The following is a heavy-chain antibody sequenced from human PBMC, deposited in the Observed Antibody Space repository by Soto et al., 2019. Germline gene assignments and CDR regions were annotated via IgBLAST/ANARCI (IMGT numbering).Heavy chain of an antibody. J-gene: IGHJ4*02. Sequence: QVQLQPWGAGLLKPSETLSLTCAVYGGSFSVYYWSWFRQPPGKGLEWIGQIFHGGSTNYSPSLKSRVTISVDTSKNLFSLELSSVTAADTAVYYCARPHYDSNTFYSYFDYWGQGTVVTVSS. CDR2: IFHGGST. D-gene: IGHD3-22*01. V-gene: IGHV4-34*12. CDR3: ARPHYDSNTFYSYFDY. CDR1: GGSFSVYY.